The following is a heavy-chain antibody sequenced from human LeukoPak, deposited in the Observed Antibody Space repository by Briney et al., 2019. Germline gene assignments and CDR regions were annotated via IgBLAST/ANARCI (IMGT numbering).Heavy chain of an antibody. CDR2: INHSGST. J-gene: IGHJ4*02. Sequence: PSETLSLTCAVYGGSFSGYYWSWIRQPPGKGLEWIGEINHSGSTNYNPSLESRVTISVDTSKNQFSLKLSSVTAADTAVYYCARGPPLRGWFGEFDYWGQGTLVTVSS. CDR1: GGSFSGYY. D-gene: IGHD3-10*01. V-gene: IGHV4-34*01. CDR3: ARGPPLRGWFGEFDY.